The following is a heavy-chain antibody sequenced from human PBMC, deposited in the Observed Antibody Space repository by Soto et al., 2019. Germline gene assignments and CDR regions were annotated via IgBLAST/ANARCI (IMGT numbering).Heavy chain of an antibody. Sequence: QVQLQQWGAGPLKPSETLSLTCAVSGESFSGYFWTWIRQPPGKRLEWIGEINHSGTTNYDPSLKSRVTISVDTSLKQFSLKVTSLTAADTAVYYCARGRSNWSLRNRFASWGQGTLVTVSS. CDR2: INHSGTT. CDR3: ARGRSNWSLRNRFAS. V-gene: IGHV4-34*01. CDR1: GESFSGYF. J-gene: IGHJ4*02. D-gene: IGHD3-3*01.